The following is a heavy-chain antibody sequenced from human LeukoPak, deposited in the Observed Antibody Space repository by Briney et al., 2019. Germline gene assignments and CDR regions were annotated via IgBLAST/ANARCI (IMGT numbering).Heavy chain of an antibody. CDR1: GGSISSGDYY. D-gene: IGHD5-18*01. CDR3: ARGLGYSARPENYYYYYMDV. CDR2: IYYSGST. Sequence: PSETLSLTCTVSGGSISSGDYYWSWIRQPPGKGLEWIGYIYYSGSTYYNPSLKSRVTISVDTSKNQFSLKLSSVTAADTAVYYCARGLGYSARPENYYYYYMDVWGKGTTVTVSS. V-gene: IGHV4-30-4*08. J-gene: IGHJ6*03.